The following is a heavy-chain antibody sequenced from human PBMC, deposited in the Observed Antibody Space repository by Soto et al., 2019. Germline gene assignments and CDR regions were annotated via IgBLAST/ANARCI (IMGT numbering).Heavy chain of an antibody. J-gene: IGHJ5*02. D-gene: IGHD6-13*01. CDR3: ARGPRMAAAGSRGWFDP. CDR2: INHSGST. V-gene: IGHV4-34*01. CDR1: GGSFSGYY. Sequence: QVQLQQWGAGLLKPSETLSLTCAVYGGSFSGYYWSWIRQPPGKGLEWIGEINHSGSTNYNPSLKRRVTISVDTSKNQFSLKLSSVTAADTAVYYCARGPRMAAAGSRGWFDPWGQGTLVTVSS.